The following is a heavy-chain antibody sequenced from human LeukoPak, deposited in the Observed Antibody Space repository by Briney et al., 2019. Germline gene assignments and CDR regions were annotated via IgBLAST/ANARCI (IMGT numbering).Heavy chain of an antibody. CDR1: GFTFSSYS. V-gene: IGHV3-21*01. J-gene: IGHJ4*02. Sequence: GGSLRLSCAASGFTFSSYSMNWVRQAPGKGLEWVSSISSSSYIYYADSVKGRFTISRDNAKTSLYLQMNSLRAEDTAVYYCARVQGWLRPVDYWGQGTLVTVSS. D-gene: IGHD5-12*01. CDR3: ARVQGWLRPVDY. CDR2: ISSSSYI.